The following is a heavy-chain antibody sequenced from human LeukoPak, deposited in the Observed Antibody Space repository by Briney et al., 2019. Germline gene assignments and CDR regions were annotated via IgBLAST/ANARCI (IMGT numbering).Heavy chain of an antibody. V-gene: IGHV3-23*01. CDR1: GFTFSNYA. CDR3: AKDTTAMVTVLDY. CDR2: ISGTGGRT. J-gene: IGHJ4*02. D-gene: IGHD5-18*01. Sequence: GGSLRLSCTASGFTFSNYAMTWVRQAPGKGLEWVSSISGTGGRTYSADSVKGRFTISRDNSKNTLYLQMNSLRAEDTAVYYCAKDTTAMVTVLDYWGQGTLVTVSS.